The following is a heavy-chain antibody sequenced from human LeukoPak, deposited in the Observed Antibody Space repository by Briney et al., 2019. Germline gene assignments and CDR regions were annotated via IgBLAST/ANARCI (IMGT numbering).Heavy chain of an antibody. CDR2: ISSSSSTI. D-gene: IGHD3-22*01. J-gene: IGHJ4*02. V-gene: IGHV3-48*02. Sequence: GGSLRLSCAASGFTFSSYSMNWVRQAPGKGLEWVSYISSSSSTIYYADSVKGRFTISRDNAKNSLYLQMNSLRDEDTAVYYCARDRYYYDSSGYYRPNYYFDYWGQGTLVTVSS. CDR1: GFTFSSYS. CDR3: ARDRYYYDSSGYYRPNYYFDY.